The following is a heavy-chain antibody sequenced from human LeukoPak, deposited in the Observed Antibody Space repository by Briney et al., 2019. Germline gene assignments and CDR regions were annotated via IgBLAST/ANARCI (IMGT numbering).Heavy chain of an antibody. J-gene: IGHJ4*02. CDR3: ARVRVATLDF. Sequence: GGSLRLSSAASGFTFSGYLMHWVRQAPGKGLVWVSRINSDGSSTAYADSVKGRFTISRDNAKNTLYLQMNSLRAEDTAVYYCARVRVATLDFWGQGILVTVSS. CDR2: INSDGSST. CDR1: GFTFSGYL. V-gene: IGHV3-74*01. D-gene: IGHD5-12*01.